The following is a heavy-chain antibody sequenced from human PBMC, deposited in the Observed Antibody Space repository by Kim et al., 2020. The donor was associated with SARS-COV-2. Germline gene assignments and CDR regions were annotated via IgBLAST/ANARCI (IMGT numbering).Heavy chain of an antibody. CDR3: TSYSNYIFSYYYYIDV. CDR1: GFSFGDYA. V-gene: IGHV3-49*04. Sequence: GGSLRLSCTGSGFSFGDYAMSWVRQAPGKGLEWVGFIRTRVFGGTTDYAASMKGRFTISRDDSKSIAYLQMNSLKTEDTAIYYCTSYSNYIFSYYYYIDVGGKGTTVTVSS. D-gene: IGHD4-4*01. CDR2: IRTRVFGGTT. J-gene: IGHJ6*03.